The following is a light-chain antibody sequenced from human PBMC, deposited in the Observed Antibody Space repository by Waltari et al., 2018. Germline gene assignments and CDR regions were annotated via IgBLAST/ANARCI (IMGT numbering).Light chain of an antibody. CDR2: DVT. CDR1: GRDVGDYNS. CDR3: CSYAGTWV. Sequence: QSALTQPRSVSGSPGQSVTISCTGTGRDVGDYNSVSWYQQHPGKAPKLVIYDVTKRPSGVPDRFSGSKPGNSASLTVSGLQAEDEADYYCCSYAGTWVFGGGTKLTVL. V-gene: IGLV2-11*01. J-gene: IGLJ3*02.